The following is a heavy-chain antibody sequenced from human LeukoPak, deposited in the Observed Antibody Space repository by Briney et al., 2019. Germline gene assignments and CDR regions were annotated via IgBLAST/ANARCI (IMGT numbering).Heavy chain of an antibody. J-gene: IGHJ4*02. D-gene: IGHD6-19*01. Sequence: GGSLEIPLQGSGYSFTSYWIAWVRPMPGQGREWMGMIYPGDSDIRYNPSFISPVTISADTSISPAYLQWSSVTASDTAVYYCAREGEGSGWHFDYWGQGTLVTVSA. V-gene: IGHV5-51*01. CDR1: GYSFTSYW. CDR2: IYPGDSDI. CDR3: AREGEGSGWHFDY.